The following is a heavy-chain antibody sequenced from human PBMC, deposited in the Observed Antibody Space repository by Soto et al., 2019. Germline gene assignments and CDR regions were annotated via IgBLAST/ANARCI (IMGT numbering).Heavy chain of an antibody. CDR1: GPTFIAYY. CDR2: IDPKSGGT. J-gene: IGHJ4*02. D-gene: IGHD5-12*01. CDR3: ARVSVDVPE. V-gene: IGHV1-2*02. Sequence: QLVQAGAEVKKPGASVKVSCKTSGPTFIAYYIHWVRQAPGQGLEWMGWIDPKSGGTTYEQKFRGRVTMTRDASINTAYRELNRLTSDDPAVYYCARVSVDVPEWGQGTLLTVSS.